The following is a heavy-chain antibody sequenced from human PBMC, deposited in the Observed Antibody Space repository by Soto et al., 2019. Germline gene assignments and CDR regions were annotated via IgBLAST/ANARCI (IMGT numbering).Heavy chain of an antibody. CDR3: ARGGVFFFAAPTNPFDY. J-gene: IGHJ4*02. V-gene: IGHV1-8*01. Sequence: QVQLVQSGAEVKKPGASVKVSCTASGYTFTSYDINWVRQATGQGLEWMGWMNPTSGNTGYAPKFQGRVTMTRNTSISPAYMELSSLGSEDTAVYYCARGGVFFFAAPTNPFDYWGQGTLVTVSS. CDR2: MNPTSGNT. CDR1: GYTFTSYD. D-gene: IGHD6-25*01.